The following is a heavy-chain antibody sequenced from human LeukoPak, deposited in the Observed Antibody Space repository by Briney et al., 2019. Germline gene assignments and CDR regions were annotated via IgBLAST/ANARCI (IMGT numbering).Heavy chain of an antibody. CDR1: VGTFSSYA. CDR2: INPNSGGT. V-gene: IGHV1-2*02. Sequence: ASVKVSCKAAVGTFSSYAISWVRHAPGQGLEWMGRINPNSGGTNYAQKFQRRVTMTRDTSISTAYMQLSSLRSDDTAVYYCVGDIHPYYFDYWGQGTLVTVSS. J-gene: IGHJ4*02. CDR3: VGDIHPYYFDY.